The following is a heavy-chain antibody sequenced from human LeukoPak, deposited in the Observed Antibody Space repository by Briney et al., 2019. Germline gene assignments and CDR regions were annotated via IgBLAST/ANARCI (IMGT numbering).Heavy chain of an antibody. Sequence: GGSLRLSCAASGFTFSTYAMTWVRQAPGKGLEWVAVISYDGSDKYYADSVKGRFTISRDNSKNTLYLQMNSLRAEDTAVYYCAKDGYFLGYCSSTSCPYYFDYWGQGTLVTVSS. CDR1: GFTFSTYA. CDR2: ISYDGSDK. V-gene: IGHV3-30*18. D-gene: IGHD2-2*01. CDR3: AKDGYFLGYCSSTSCPYYFDY. J-gene: IGHJ4*02.